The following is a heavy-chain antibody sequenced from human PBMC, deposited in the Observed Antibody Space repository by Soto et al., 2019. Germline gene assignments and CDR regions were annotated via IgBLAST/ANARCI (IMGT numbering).Heavy chain of an antibody. J-gene: IGHJ4*02. V-gene: IGHV4-31*03. CDR1: GGSISSGGYY. D-gene: IGHD5-12*01. CDR2: IYYSGST. Sequence: QVQLQESGPGLVKPSQTLSLTCTVSGGSISSGGYYWSWIRQHPGKGLEWIGYIYYSGSTYYNPSLKSRVTISVDTSKNQFSLQLSSVTAADTAVYYCARVLGGARYGGYGVVDYWGQGTLVTVSS. CDR3: ARVLGGARYGGYGVVDY.